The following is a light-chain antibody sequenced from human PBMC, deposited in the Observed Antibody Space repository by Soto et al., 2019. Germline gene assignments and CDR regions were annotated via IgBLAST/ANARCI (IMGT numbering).Light chain of an antibody. V-gene: IGKV1-12*01. CDR2: AAA. CDR1: QDIGSR. Sequence: DIQMTQSPSSLSASVGDRVNISCRASQDIGSRLAWYQLKPGKEHKILIYAAATLHSGVPSRISDTLPGPDFTLPIVEQQPEDLAAYFSQRGNSFPLTFRPGPNVDLK. CDR3: QRGNSFPLT. J-gene: IGKJ3*01.